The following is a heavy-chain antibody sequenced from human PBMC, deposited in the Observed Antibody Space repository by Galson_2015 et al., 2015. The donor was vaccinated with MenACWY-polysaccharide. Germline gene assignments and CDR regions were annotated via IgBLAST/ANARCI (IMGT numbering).Heavy chain of an antibody. CDR2: ISGSGGGT. Sequence: SLRLSCAASGFTFSRYGMNWVRQAPGKGLEWVSGISGSGGGTHYADSVKGRFTISRDISKNTLYLEMNSLRAEDTAVYYCAKAWAARGYYGYNYMDVWGEGTPVTVSS. V-gene: IGHV3-23*01. D-gene: IGHD6-6*01. J-gene: IGHJ6*03. CDR1: GFTFSRYG. CDR3: AKAWAARGYYGYNYMDV.